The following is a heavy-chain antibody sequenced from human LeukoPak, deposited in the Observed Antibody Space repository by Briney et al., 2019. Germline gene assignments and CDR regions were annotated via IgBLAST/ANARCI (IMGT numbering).Heavy chain of an antibody. D-gene: IGHD5-12*01. CDR2: ISNRAYSK. Sequence: GGSLRLSCAASGFNFSDYYMTWIRQAPGKGLQWVSYISNRAYSKYYADSVRGRFTVSRDNTNNSLYLQMNSLKTEDTAVYYCTTDPDGYSGYRGNYYYGMDVWGQGTTVTVSS. CDR1: GFNFSDYY. CDR3: TTDPDGYSGYRGNYYYGMDV. J-gene: IGHJ6*02. V-gene: IGHV3-11*01.